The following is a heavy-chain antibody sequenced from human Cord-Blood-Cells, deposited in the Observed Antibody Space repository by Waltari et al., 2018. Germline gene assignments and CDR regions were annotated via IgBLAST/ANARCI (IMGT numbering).Heavy chain of an antibody. V-gene: IGHV1-69*01. CDR1: GGTFSSYA. CDR3: ARGGKTQLGRYWYFDL. CDR2: LIPILGTA. Sequence: QVQLVQSGAEVKKPGSSVKVSCKASGGTFSSYAISWVRQAPGQGLEWMGGLIPILGTANYSQKFQGRVTITADESTSTAYMELSSLRSEDTAVYYCARGGKTQLGRYWYFDLWGRGTLVTVSS. D-gene: IGHD7-27*01. J-gene: IGHJ2*01.